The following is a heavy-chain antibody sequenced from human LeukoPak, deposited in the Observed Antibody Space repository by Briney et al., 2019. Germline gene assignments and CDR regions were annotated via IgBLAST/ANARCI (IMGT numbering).Heavy chain of an antibody. CDR2: IYSGGST. CDR1: GFTVSSNY. Sequence: GGSLRLSCAASGFTVSSNYMSWVRQAPGKGLEWVSIIYSGGSTYYADSVKGRFTISRDNSKNTLYLQMNSLRAEDTAVYYCARANWGHPMYYFDYWGQGTLVTVSS. D-gene: IGHD7-27*01. CDR3: ARANWGHPMYYFDY. J-gene: IGHJ4*02. V-gene: IGHV3-66*01.